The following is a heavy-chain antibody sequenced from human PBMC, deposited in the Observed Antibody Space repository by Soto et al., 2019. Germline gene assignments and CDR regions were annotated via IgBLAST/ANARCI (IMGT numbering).Heavy chain of an antibody. CDR3: ARVWEGYSRGWLLYYYYYRDV. CDR1: GFTFSSYW. Sequence: GGSLRLSCAASGFTFSSYWMHWVRQAPGKGLVWVSRINSDGSSTSYADSVKGRFTISRDNAKNTLYLQMNSLRAEDTAVYYCARVWEGYSRGWLLYYYYYRDVWGKGTTVTVPS. D-gene: IGHD6-19*01. V-gene: IGHV3-74*01. J-gene: IGHJ6*03. CDR2: INSDGSST.